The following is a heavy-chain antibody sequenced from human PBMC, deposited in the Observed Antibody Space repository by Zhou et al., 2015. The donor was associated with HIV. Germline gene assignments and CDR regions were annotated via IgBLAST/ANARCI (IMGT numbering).Heavy chain of an antibody. CDR1: GGTFTSYA. V-gene: IGHV1-69*06. CDR2: IIPLFGPA. CDR3: ARWGYGSSSAAFDY. D-gene: IGHD6-6*01. J-gene: IGHJ4*02. Sequence: QVQLVQSGAEVKKPGSSVKISCKASGGTFTSYAITWVRQAPGQGLEWMGGIIPLFGPANYAQKFRGRVTITADRSTNTAYMELRGLTSEDAAVYYCARWGYGSSSAAFDYWGQGTLVTVSS.